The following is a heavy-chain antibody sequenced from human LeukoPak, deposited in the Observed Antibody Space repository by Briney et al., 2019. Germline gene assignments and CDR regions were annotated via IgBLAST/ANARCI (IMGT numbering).Heavy chain of an antibody. D-gene: IGHD2-21*02. CDR1: GFTFSSHA. Sequence: GGSPRLSCAASGFTFSSHAMSWVRQAPGKGLEWVSTISGSGGSTHYANSVKGRFTISRDNSKNTLYLQMSSLRAEDSAVYYCAKDACVGDCNFHFDYWGQGTLVPVSS. CDR2: ISGSGGST. CDR3: AKDACVGDCNFHFDY. V-gene: IGHV3-23*01. J-gene: IGHJ4*02.